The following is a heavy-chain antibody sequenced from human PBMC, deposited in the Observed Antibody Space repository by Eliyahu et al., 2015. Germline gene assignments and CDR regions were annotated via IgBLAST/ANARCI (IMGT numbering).Heavy chain of an antibody. V-gene: IGHV4-61*02. D-gene: IGHD2-2*01. CDR2: IYTSGST. J-gene: IGHJ5*02. Sequence: QVQLQESGPGLVKPSQTLSLTCTVSGGSISSGSYYWSWIRQPAGKGLEWIGRIYTSGSTNYNPSLKSRVTISVDTSKNQFSLKLSSVTAADTAVYYCASVVVVPAARVAEGWFDPWGQGTLVTVSS. CDR3: ASVVVVPAARVAEGWFDP. CDR1: GGSISSGSYY.